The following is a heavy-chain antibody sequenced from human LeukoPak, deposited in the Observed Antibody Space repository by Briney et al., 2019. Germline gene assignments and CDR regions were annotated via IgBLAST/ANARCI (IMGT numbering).Heavy chain of an antibody. Sequence: GESLEISCKGSGYSFTSYWIGWVRQMPGKGLEWMGIIDPGDSDTRYSPSFQGQVTISADKSISTAYLQWSSLKASDTAMYYCARQLSIAAAGTTPNYYGMDVWGQGTTVTVSS. J-gene: IGHJ6*02. V-gene: IGHV5-51*01. CDR1: GYSFTSYW. CDR2: IDPGDSDT. CDR3: ARQLSIAAAGTTPNYYGMDV. D-gene: IGHD6-13*01.